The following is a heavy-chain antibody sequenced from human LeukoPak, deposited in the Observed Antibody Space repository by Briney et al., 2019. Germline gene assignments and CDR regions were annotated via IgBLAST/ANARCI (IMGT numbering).Heavy chain of an antibody. J-gene: IGHJ3*02. D-gene: IGHD2-2*01. V-gene: IGHV3-23*01. Sequence: GGPLRLSCAASGFTVSFYAMSWVRQAPGKGLEWVSVIAGGGSSTYYADSVKGRFTIPRDNSKNTLYLQMNSLRVEDTAVYYCVKDPDPRYCSSTSCSPIWGQGTMVTVSS. CDR2: IAGGGSST. CDR3: VKDPDPRYCSSTSCSPI. CDR1: GFTVSFYA.